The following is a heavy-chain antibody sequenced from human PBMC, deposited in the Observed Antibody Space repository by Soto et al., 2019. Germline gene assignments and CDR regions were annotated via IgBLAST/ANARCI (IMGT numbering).Heavy chain of an antibody. CDR3: ATDSKVATIFTHQEQYYFYMDV. CDR1: GYTFTSYG. Sequence: ASVKVSCKASGYTFTSYGISWVRQAPGQGLEWMGWISAYNGNTNYAQKLQGRVTMTADTSTNTAYMELSSLRSEDTAVYFCATDSKVATIFTHQEQYYFYMDVWDKGTTVTVSS. J-gene: IGHJ6*03. CDR2: ISAYNGNT. V-gene: IGHV1-18*01. D-gene: IGHD5-12*01.